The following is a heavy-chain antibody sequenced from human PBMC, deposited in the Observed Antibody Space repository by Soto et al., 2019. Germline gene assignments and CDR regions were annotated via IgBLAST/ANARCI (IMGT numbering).Heavy chain of an antibody. V-gene: IGHV1-18*01. CDR3: ARYKGDGSGSYYGY. Sequence: QVQLVQSGAEVKKPGASVKVSCTASGYPFTSYGISWVRQAPGQGLEWMGWISAYNGNTNYAQKLQGRVTMTTDTYTSKAYMELRSRRSDDTAVYYCARYKGDGSGSYYGYWGQVTLVTVSS. D-gene: IGHD3-10*01. CDR2: ISAYNGNT. J-gene: IGHJ4*02. CDR1: GYPFTSYG.